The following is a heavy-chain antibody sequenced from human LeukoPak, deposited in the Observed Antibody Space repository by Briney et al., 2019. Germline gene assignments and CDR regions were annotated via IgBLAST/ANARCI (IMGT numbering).Heavy chain of an antibody. D-gene: IGHD3-22*01. Sequence: GSSVKVSCKASGGTFSSYAISWVRQAPGQGLEWMGGIIPIFGTANYAQKFQGRVTITTDESTSTAYMELSSLRSEDTAVYYCARDRGQESYYYDSSGQIDYWGQGTLVTVSS. CDR1: GGTFSSYA. CDR3: ARDRGQESYYYDSSGQIDY. J-gene: IGHJ4*02. CDR2: IIPIFGTA. V-gene: IGHV1-69*05.